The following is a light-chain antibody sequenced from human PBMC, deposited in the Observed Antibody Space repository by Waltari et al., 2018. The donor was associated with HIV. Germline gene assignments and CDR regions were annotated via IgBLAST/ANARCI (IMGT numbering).Light chain of an antibody. CDR3: QAWDSNTAV. CDR2: QSK. J-gene: IGLJ2*01. V-gene: IGLV3-1*01. CDR1: ELGNKD. Sequence: SYALAQPSSVSVSPGQTAIISCSGDELGNKDASWYQQKPGQSPVLVIFQSKRRPSGIPERFSGSDSGNTATLTISGAQAVDEADYYCQAWDSNTAVFGGGTKLTVL.